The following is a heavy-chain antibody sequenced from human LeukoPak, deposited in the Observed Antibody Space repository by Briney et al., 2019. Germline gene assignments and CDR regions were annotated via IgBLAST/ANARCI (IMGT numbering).Heavy chain of an antibody. V-gene: IGHV1-18*04. D-gene: IGHD2-15*01. CDR2: ISAYNGNT. J-gene: IGHJ4*02. CDR1: GYTFTSYG. Sequence: ASVKVSCKASGYTFTSYGISWVRQAPGQGLEWMGWISAYNGNTNYAQKQQGRVTMTTDTSTSTAYMELRSLRSDDTAVYYCARDKPVPYGVVVAATNDYWGQGTLVTVSS. CDR3: ARDKPVPYGVVVAATNDY.